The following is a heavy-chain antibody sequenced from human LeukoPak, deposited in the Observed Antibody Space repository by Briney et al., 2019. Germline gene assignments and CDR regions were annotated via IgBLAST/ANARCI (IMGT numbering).Heavy chain of an antibody. V-gene: IGHV1-2*02. CDR1: GYTFTGYY. D-gene: IGHD5-12*01. J-gene: IGHJ6*03. CDR3: ARDVDSLYYMDV. Sequence: ASVKVSCKASGYTFTGYYMHWVRQAPGQGLEWMGWINPNSGGTNYAQKFQGRVTMTRDMSTSTVYMELSSLRSEDTAVYYCARDVDSLYYMDVWGKGTTVTVSS. CDR2: INPNSGGT.